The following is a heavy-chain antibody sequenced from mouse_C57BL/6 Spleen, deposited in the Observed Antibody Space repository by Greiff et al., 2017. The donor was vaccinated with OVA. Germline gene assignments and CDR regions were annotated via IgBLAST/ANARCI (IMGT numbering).Heavy chain of an antibody. CDR3: ARLIVKGYFDV. D-gene: IGHD2-5*01. J-gene: IGHJ1*03. V-gene: IGHV5-12*01. Sequence: VQLKESGGGLVQPGGSLKLSCAASGFTFSDYYMYWVRQTPEKRLEWVAYISNGGGSTYYPDTVKGRFTISRDNAKNTLYLQMSRLKSEDTAMYYCARLIVKGYFDVWGTGTTVTVSS. CDR2: ISNGGGST. CDR1: GFTFSDYY.